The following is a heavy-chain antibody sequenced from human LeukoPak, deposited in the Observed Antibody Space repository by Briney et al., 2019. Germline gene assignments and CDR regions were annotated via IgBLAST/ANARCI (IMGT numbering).Heavy chain of an antibody. CDR1: GFTFSSYS. CDR3: AHSLYGSAATGY. CDR2: ISSSSSYI. Sequence: GGSLRLSCAASGFTFSSYSMNWVRQAPGKGLEWVSSISSSSSYIYYADSVRGRFTISRDNAKNSLYLRMNSLRAEDTAVYYCAHSLYGSAATGYWGQGTTVTVSS. J-gene: IGHJ4*02. D-gene: IGHD6-25*01. V-gene: IGHV3-21*01.